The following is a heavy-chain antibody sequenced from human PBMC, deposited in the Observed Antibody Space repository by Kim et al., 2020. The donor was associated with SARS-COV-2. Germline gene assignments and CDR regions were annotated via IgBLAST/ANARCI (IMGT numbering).Heavy chain of an antibody. CDR3: ARLIAAAGRNWYFDL. J-gene: IGHJ2*01. V-gene: IGHV4-59*01. CDR1: GGSISSYY. CDR2: IYYSGST. Sequence: SETLSLTCTVSGGSISSYYWSWIRQPPGKGLEWIGYIYYSGSTNYNPSLKSRVTISVDTSKNQFSLKLSSVTAADTAVYYCARLIAAAGRNWYFDLWGRGTLVTVSS. D-gene: IGHD6-13*01.